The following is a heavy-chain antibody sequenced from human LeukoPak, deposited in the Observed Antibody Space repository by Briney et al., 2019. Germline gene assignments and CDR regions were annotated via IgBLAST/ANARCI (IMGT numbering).Heavy chain of an antibody. D-gene: IGHD5-18*01. CDR2: ISYSGST. CDR3: ARDSYNYGSGSLDY. Sequence: SETLSLTCIVSRGSISKYYWSWIRQSPGKGLEWIGYISYSGSTKYNPSFKSRVTMSVDTSKNQFSLKVTSVTAADTAVYYCARDSYNYGSGSLDYWGQGTQVIVSS. J-gene: IGHJ4*02. V-gene: IGHV4-59*01. CDR1: RGSISKYY.